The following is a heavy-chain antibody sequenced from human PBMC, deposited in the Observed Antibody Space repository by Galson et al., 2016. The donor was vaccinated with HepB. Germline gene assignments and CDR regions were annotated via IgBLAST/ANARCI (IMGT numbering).Heavy chain of an antibody. J-gene: IGHJ4*02. Sequence: SLRLSCAASGFTFNNFWMSWVRQAPGKGLEWVASISTRRTTSYSDSVQGRFTISRDNSNNTLYLQMNGLRAEDTAVYYCAKERLVRRIFDHWGQGTLLTVSS. CDR2: ISTRRTT. D-gene: IGHD1-1*01. CDR1: GFTFNNFW. V-gene: IGHV3-23*01. CDR3: AKERLVRRIFDH.